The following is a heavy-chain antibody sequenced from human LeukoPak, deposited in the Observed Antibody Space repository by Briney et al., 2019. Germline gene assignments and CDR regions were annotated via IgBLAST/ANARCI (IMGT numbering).Heavy chain of an antibody. CDR3: ARDPGYSYGYYFDY. Sequence: PGGSLRLSCAASGFTFSSYAMHWVRQAPGKGLEWVAVISYDGSNKYYADSVKGRFTISRDNSKNTLYLQMNSLRAEDTAVYYCARDPGYSYGYYFDYWGQGTLGTVSS. J-gene: IGHJ4*02. CDR1: GFTFSSYA. CDR2: ISYDGSNK. V-gene: IGHV3-30-3*01. D-gene: IGHD5-18*01.